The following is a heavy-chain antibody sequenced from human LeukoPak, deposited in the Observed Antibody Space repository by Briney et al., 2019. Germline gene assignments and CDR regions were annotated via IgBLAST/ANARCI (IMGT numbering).Heavy chain of an antibody. CDR2: INSDGSST. CDR1: GFTFSSYW. Sequence: GGSLRLSCAASGFTFSSYWIHWVRQAPGKGLVWVSRINSDGSSTSYADSVKGRSTISRDNAKNTLYLQMNSLRAEDTAVYYCARASYYYDSSGYSWGQGTLVTVSS. D-gene: IGHD3-22*01. J-gene: IGHJ5*02. V-gene: IGHV3-74*01. CDR3: ARASYYYDSSGYS.